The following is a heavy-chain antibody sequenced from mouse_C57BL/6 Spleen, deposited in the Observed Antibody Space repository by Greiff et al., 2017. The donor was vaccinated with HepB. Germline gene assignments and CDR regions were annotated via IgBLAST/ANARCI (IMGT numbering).Heavy chain of an antibody. V-gene: IGHV1-42*01. CDR2: INPSTGGT. Sequence: VQLQQSGPELVKPGASVKISCKASGYSFTGYYMNWVKQSPEKSLEWIGEINPSTGGTTYNQKFKAKATLTVDKSSSTAYMQLSSLTSEDSAVYYCARGRAYGSSYGYFDVWGTGTTVTVSS. J-gene: IGHJ1*03. CDR1: GYSFTGYY. D-gene: IGHD1-1*01. CDR3: ARGRAYGSSYGYFDV.